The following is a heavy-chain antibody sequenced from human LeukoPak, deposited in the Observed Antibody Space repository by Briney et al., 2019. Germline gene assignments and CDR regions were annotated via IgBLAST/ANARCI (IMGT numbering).Heavy chain of an antibody. D-gene: IGHD4-17*01. CDR1: GGSISSYY. Sequence: SETLSLTCTVSGGSISSYYWSWIRQPPGKGLEWIGYIYYSGSTNYNPSLKSRVTISVDTSKNQFSLKLSSVTAADTAVYYCARVSYGDYVSLFDYWGQGTLVTVSS. J-gene: IGHJ4*02. V-gene: IGHV4-59*01. CDR3: ARVSYGDYVSLFDY. CDR2: IYYSGST.